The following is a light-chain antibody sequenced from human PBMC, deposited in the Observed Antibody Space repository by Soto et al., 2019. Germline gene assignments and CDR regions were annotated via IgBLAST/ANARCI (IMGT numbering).Light chain of an antibody. V-gene: IGLV2-8*01. Sequence: QSVLTQPPSASGSPGQPVTISCTGTSSDVGGYDYVSWYQQHPGKAPKLMIYEGTIRPSGVSDRFSGSKSGNTASLTVSGLQAEDEADYYCSSYTGGNPSYVFGTGTKVTVL. J-gene: IGLJ1*01. CDR2: EGT. CDR3: SSYTGGNPSYV. CDR1: SSDVGGYDY.